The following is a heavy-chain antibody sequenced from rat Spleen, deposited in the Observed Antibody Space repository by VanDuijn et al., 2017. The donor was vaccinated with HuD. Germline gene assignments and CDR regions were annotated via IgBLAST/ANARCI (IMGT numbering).Heavy chain of an antibody. CDR2: MRYNGDT. D-gene: IGHD1-2*01. J-gene: IGHJ3*01. CDR1: GFSLIRYN. V-gene: IGHV2-63*01. Sequence: QVQLMESGPGLVQPSETLSLTCTVPGFSLIRYNVHWVRQPPGQGLEWMGRMRYNGDTSYNSALKSRLSISRDTSKNQVFLKMNSLQTDDTGTYYCTRDLYYYSSYTPDWFAYWGQGTLVTVSS. CDR3: TRDLYYYSSYTPDWFAY.